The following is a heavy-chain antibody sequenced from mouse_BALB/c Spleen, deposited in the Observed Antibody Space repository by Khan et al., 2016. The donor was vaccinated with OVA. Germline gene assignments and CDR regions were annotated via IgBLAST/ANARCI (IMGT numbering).Heavy chain of an antibody. CDR1: GFSLTSYG. V-gene: IGHV2-9*02. CDR2: IWAGGST. CDR3: AREPPMYYYGYRTMDN. Sequence: VQLLETGPGLVAPSQNLSITCTVSGFSLTSYGVHWVRQPPGKGLDWLGVIWAGGSTSYNSALMSRLSISKDNSKSHVFLEMSSLQTDDTAMYYCAREPPMYYYGYRTMDNWGQGTSVTVSS. J-gene: IGHJ4*01. D-gene: IGHD1-2*01.